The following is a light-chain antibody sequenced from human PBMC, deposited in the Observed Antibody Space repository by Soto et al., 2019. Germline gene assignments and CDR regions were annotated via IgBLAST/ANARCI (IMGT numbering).Light chain of an antibody. CDR2: EVS. V-gene: IGLV2-8*01. Sequence: QSALAQPPSASGSPGQSVTISCTGTSSDVGGYIYVFWYQQHPGNAPKLMMYEVSKRPSGVPDRFSGSKSGNTASLTVSGLQAEDEADYYCSSYAGNNNDVFGAGTKVTVL. J-gene: IGLJ1*01. CDR3: SSYAGNNNDV. CDR1: SSDVGGYIY.